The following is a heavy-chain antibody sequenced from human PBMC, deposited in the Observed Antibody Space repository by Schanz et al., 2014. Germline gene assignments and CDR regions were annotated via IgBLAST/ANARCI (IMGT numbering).Heavy chain of an antibody. J-gene: IGHJ4*02. CDR3: AKQHGVIQQVSDY. CDR1: GFTVSANY. CDR2: MIGSGSSV. D-gene: IGHD3-22*01. V-gene: IGHV3-23*04. Sequence: EVQVVESGGGLVQPGGSLRLSCAVSGFTVSANYMIWVRQPPGKGLEWVSRMIGSGSSVFYADSVKGRFTISRDNSENTLYLQMNSLRAEDTAVYYCAKQHGVIQQVSDYWGQGTLVTVSS.